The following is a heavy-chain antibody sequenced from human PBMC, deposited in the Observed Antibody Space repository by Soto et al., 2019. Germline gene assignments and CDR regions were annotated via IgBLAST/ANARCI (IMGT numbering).Heavy chain of an antibody. CDR3: ARGGCSSTSCYGTRYGMDV. CDR2: IIPIFGTA. Sequence: QVQLVQSGAEVKKPGSSVKVSCKASGGTFSSYAISWLRQAPGQGLEWMGGIIPIFGTANYAQKFQGRVTITADESTSTAYMELSSLRSEDTAVYYCARGGCSSTSCYGTRYGMDVWGQGTTVTVSS. D-gene: IGHD2-2*01. J-gene: IGHJ6*02. CDR1: GGTFSSYA. V-gene: IGHV1-69*01.